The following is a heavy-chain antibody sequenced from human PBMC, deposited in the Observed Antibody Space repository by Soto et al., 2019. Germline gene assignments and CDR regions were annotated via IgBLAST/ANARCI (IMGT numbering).Heavy chain of an antibody. Sequence: GXSVKVSCNASGYTFTSYCISWGRQAPGQGLEWMGWISAYNGNTNYAQKLQGRVTMTTDTSTSTAYMELRSLRSDDTAVYYCARDSSPFTHRFDPWGQGTLVTVSS. D-gene: IGHD6-6*01. V-gene: IGHV1-18*01. J-gene: IGHJ5*02. CDR3: ARDSSPFTHRFDP. CDR2: ISAYNGNT. CDR1: GYTFTSYC.